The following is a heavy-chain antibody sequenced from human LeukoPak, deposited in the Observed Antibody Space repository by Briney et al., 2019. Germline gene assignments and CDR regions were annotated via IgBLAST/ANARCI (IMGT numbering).Heavy chain of an antibody. CDR1: GFTFSSYS. CDR2: ISSSSSYI. CDR3: ARDSSGYQTPSDY. V-gene: IGHV3-21*01. D-gene: IGHD3-22*01. J-gene: IGHJ4*02. Sequence: PGRSLRLSCAASGFTFSSYSMNWVRQAPGKGLEWVSSISSSSSYIYYADSVKGRFTISRDNAKNSLYLQMNSLRAEDTAVYYCARDSSGYQTPSDYWGQGTLVTVSS.